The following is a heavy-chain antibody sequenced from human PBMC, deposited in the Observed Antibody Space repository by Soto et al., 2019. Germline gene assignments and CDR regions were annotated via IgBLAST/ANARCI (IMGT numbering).Heavy chain of an antibody. Sequence: GXTLVTPTQTLTXSCTFSGFSLTTSGVGVVWIRQPPGKALEWLALIYWNDEKRYSPSLKSSITITKDTSRNQVVLTMTNIHPVDKATYYCAHRLRWLANFDYWGQGTLGTVSS. CDR3: AHRLRWLANFDY. CDR2: IYWNDEK. CDR1: GFSLTTSGVG. V-gene: IGHV2-5*01. D-gene: IGHD6-19*01. J-gene: IGHJ4*02.